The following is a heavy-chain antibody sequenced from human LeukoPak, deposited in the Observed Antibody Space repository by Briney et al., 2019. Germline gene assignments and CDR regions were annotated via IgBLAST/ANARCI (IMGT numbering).Heavy chain of an antibody. CDR2: IIPMVGTP. Sequence: GASVKVSCKASGGTFRNYAITWVRQAPGQGLEWMGGIIPMVGTPKYAQRFQGRVTITADKSTSTAYMELSSLRSEDTAVYYCASVLSGIAVAGSFDPWGQGTLVTVSS. CDR1: GGTFRNYA. D-gene: IGHD6-19*01. J-gene: IGHJ5*02. CDR3: ASVLSGIAVAGSFDP. V-gene: IGHV1-69*06.